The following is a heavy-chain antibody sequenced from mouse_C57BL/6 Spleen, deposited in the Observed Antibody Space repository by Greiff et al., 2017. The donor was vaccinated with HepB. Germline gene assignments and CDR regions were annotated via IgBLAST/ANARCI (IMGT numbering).Heavy chain of an antibody. J-gene: IGHJ4*01. CDR2: INPYNGDT. CDR3: ARKGYYDAMDY. V-gene: IGHV1-20*01. Sequence: VQLQQPGAELVKPGDSVKISCKASGYSFTGYFMNWVMQSHGKSLEWIGRINPYNGDTFYNQKFKGKATLTVDKSSSTAHMELRSLTSEDSAVYYCARKGYYDAMDYWGQGTSVTVSS. CDR1: GYSFTGYF. D-gene: IGHD2-2*01.